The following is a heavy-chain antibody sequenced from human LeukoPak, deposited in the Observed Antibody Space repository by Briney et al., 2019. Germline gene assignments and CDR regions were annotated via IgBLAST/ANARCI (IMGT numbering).Heavy chain of an antibody. CDR2: INHSGST. CDR3: ARAGYCSSTSCYTRWFDP. V-gene: IGHV4-34*01. Sequence: SETLSLTCAVYGGSFSGYYWSWIRQPPGKGLEWIGEINHSGSTNYNPSLKSRVTISVDTSKNQFSLKLSSVTAADTAVYYCARAGYCSSTSCYTRWFDPWGQGTLVTASS. D-gene: IGHD2-2*02. CDR1: GGSFSGYY. J-gene: IGHJ5*02.